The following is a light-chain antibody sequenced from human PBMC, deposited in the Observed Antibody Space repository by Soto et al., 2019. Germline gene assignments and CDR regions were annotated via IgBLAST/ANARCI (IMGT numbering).Light chain of an antibody. Sequence: EVVMTQSPATLSVSPGERATLSCRASQSVSRNLAWYQQRPGRAPRLLIYDASTRATNIPTRFSGSGSGTEFNLTISSPQSEDFAVYYCQQYNHWPLYTFGQGTKLELK. CDR1: QSVSRN. J-gene: IGKJ2*01. V-gene: IGKV3-15*01. CDR3: QQYNHWPLYT. CDR2: DAS.